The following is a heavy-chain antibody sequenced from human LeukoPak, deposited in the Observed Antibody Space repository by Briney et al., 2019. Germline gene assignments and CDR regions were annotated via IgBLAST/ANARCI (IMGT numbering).Heavy chain of an antibody. CDR2: ISAHNGNT. CDR3: ARDLERGIVVVPAAVGFDY. V-gene: IGHV1-18*01. Sequence: ASVKVSCKASGYTFTSYGISWVRQAPGQGLEWMGWISAHNGNTNYAQKLQGRVTMTTDTSTSTAYMELRSLRSDDTAVYYCARDLERGIVVVPAAVGFDYWGQGTLATVSS. J-gene: IGHJ4*02. D-gene: IGHD2-2*01. CDR1: GYTFTSYG.